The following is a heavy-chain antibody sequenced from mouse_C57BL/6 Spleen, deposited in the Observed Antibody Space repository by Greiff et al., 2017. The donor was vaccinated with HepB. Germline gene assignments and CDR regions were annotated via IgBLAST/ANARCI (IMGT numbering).Heavy chain of an antibody. CDR2: IDPETGGT. Sequence: QVQLKESGAELVRPGASVTLSCKASGYTFTDYEMHWVKQTPVHGLEWIGAIDPETGGTAYNQKFKGKAILTADKSSSTAYMELRSLTSEDSAVYYCTRTGPWFAYWGQGTLVTVSA. J-gene: IGHJ3*01. CDR1: GYTFTDYE. V-gene: IGHV1-15*01. D-gene: IGHD4-1*01. CDR3: TRTGPWFAY.